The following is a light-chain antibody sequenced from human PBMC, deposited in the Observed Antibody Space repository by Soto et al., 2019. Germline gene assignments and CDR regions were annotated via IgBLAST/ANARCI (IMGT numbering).Light chain of an antibody. CDR2: WAS. Sequence: DIVMTQSPDSLAVSLGGGATINCKSSQSILYRSNNKNYLAWYRQKPGQPPKLLIYWASIRESGVPDRISGSGSGTDFTLTISSLQAEDVAVYYCQQYYSTPPYTFGQGTKLEIK. J-gene: IGKJ2*01. CDR3: QQYYSTPPYT. CDR1: QSILYRSNNKNY. V-gene: IGKV4-1*01.